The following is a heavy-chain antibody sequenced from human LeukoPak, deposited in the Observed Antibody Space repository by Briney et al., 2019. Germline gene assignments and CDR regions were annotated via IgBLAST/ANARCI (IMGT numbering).Heavy chain of an antibody. CDR3: ASGSGSYRTPYYYMDV. Sequence: GGSLRLSCAASGFIFTSYAMSWVRQAPGKGLEWVSVISDSGGSTYYADSVKGRFTISRDNSKNTLYLQMNSLRAEDTAVYYCASGSGSYRTPYYYMDVWGKGTTVTVSS. J-gene: IGHJ6*03. D-gene: IGHD3-10*01. CDR1: GFIFTSYA. V-gene: IGHV3-23*01. CDR2: ISDSGGST.